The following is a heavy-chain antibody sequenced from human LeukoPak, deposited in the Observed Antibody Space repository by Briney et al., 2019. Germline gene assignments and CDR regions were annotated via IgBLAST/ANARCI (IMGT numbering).Heavy chain of an antibody. J-gene: IGHJ4*02. D-gene: IGHD3-16*01. CDR1: GGTFSSYA. V-gene: IGHV1-69*05. CDR3: ASGGFGELSLPDY. Sequence: ASVKVSCKASGGTFSSYAISWVQQAPGQGLEWMGRIIPIFGTANYAQKFQGRVTITTDESTSTAYMELSSLRSEDTAVYYCASGGFGELSLPDYWGQGTLVTVSS. CDR2: IIPIFGTA.